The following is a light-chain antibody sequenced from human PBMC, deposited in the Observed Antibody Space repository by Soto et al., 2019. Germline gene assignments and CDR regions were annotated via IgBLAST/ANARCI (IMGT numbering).Light chain of an antibody. V-gene: IGKV3-20*01. CDR2: GPS. CDR3: QQYCSSLFT. CDR1: QSVSSKY. J-gene: IGKJ3*01. Sequence: EIVLTQSPGTLSLSPGERATLSCRASQSVSSKYLAWYQQKPGQAPRVLIYGPSIRASGVPERFSGGGSGTDFTLTITRLETEDFAVYYCQQYCSSLFTLGPGTKVDFK.